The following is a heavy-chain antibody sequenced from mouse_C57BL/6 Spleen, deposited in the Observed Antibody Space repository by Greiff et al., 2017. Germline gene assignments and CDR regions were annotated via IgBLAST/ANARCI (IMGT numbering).Heavy chain of an antibody. J-gene: IGHJ2*01. CDR3: ARRDYGSLFDY. CDR2: IYPNSGST. Sequence: QVQLQQPGAELVKPGASVKLSCKASGYTFTSYWMHWVKQRPGQGLEWIGMIYPNSGSTNYNEKFKSKATLTVDKSSSTAYMQLSSLTSEDSAVYYCARRDYGSLFDYWGQGTTLTVSS. V-gene: IGHV1-64*01. D-gene: IGHD2-2*01. CDR1: GYTFTSYW.